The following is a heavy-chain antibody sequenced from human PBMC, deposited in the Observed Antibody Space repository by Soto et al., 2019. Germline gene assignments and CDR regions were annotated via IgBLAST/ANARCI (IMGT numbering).Heavy chain of an antibody. Sequence: ASVKVSCKASGYTFTSYDINWVRQATGQGLEWMGWMNPNSGNTGYAQKFQGRVTMTRNTSISTAYMELSSLRSEDTAVYYCARGDIAVAGLDYWGQGTLVTVSS. CDR1: GYTFTSYD. CDR2: MNPNSGNT. D-gene: IGHD6-19*01. V-gene: IGHV1-8*01. J-gene: IGHJ4*02. CDR3: ARGDIAVAGLDY.